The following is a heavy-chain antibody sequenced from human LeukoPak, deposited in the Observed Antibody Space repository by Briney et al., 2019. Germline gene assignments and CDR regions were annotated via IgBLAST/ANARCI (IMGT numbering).Heavy chain of an antibody. Sequence: ASVKVSCKASGYTFTSYYMRWVRQAPGQGLEWMGIINPSGGSTSYAQKFQGRVTMTRDMSTSTVYMELSSLRSEDTAVYYCARDWGPLEGYHDSSDDYWGQGTLVTVSS. V-gene: IGHV1-46*01. D-gene: IGHD3-22*01. J-gene: IGHJ4*02. CDR2: INPSGGST. CDR1: GYTFTSYY. CDR3: ARDWGPLEGYHDSSDDY.